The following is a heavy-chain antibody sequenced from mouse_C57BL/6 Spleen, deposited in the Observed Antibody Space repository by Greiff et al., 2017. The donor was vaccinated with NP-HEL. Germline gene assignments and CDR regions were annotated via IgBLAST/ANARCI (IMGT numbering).Heavy chain of an antibody. Sequence: QVQLKESGAELVRPGASVTLSCKASGYTFTDYEMHWVKQTTVHGLEWIGAIDPETGGTAYNQKFKGKAILTADKSSSTAYMELRSLTSEDSAVYYCTRTDYYGSFAYWGQGTLVTVSA. CDR1: GYTFTDYE. D-gene: IGHD1-1*01. CDR3: TRTDYYGSFAY. CDR2: IDPETGGT. J-gene: IGHJ3*01. V-gene: IGHV1-15*01.